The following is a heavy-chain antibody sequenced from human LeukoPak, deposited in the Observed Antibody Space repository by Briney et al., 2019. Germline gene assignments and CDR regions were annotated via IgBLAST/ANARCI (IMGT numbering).Heavy chain of an antibody. CDR3: ARDPKNYYDSSSPEVDI. D-gene: IGHD3-22*01. CDR2: ISAYNGNT. Sequence: ASVKVSCKASGYTFTSYGISWVRQAPGQGLEWMGWISAYNGNTNYAQKLQGRVTMTTDTSTSTAYMELRSLRSDDTAVYYCARDPKNYYDSSSPEVDIWGQGTMVTVSS. V-gene: IGHV1-18*01. CDR1: GYTFTSYG. J-gene: IGHJ3*02.